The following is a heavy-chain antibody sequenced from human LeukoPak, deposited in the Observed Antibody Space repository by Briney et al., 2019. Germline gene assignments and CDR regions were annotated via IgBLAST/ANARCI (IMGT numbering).Heavy chain of an antibody. V-gene: IGHV4-34*01. CDR3: ARGHWYYYDSSGYYRKLYYFDY. D-gene: IGHD3-22*01. J-gene: IGHJ4*02. CDR1: GGSFSGNY. Sequence: PSETLSLTCAVYGGSFSGNYWRWIRQPPGKGLEWIGEINHSGSTNYNPSLKSRVTISVDTSKNQFSLKLSSVTAADTAVYYCARGHWYYYDSSGYYRKLYYFDYWGQGTLVTVSS. CDR2: INHSGST.